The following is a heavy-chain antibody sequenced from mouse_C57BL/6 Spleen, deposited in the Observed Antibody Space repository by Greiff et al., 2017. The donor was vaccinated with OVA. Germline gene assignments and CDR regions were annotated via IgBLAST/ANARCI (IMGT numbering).Heavy chain of an antibody. Sequence: EVQLVESGGGLVKPGGSLKLSCAASGFTFSDYGMHWVRQAPEKGLEWVAYISSGSSTIYYADTVKGRFTISRDNAKNTLYLQLTSLRSEDTAMYYCARPFITTVVVPFDDWGQGTTLTVSS. D-gene: IGHD1-1*01. J-gene: IGHJ2*01. CDR1: GFTFSDYG. V-gene: IGHV5-17*01. CDR2: ISSGSSTI. CDR3: ARPFITTVVVPFDD.